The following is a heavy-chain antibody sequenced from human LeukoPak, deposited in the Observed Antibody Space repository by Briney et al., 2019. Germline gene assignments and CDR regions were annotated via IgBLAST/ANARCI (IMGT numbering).Heavy chain of an antibody. Sequence: ASVKASCKASGYTFTSYGISWVRQAPGQGLEWMGWISAYNGNTNYAQKLQGRVTMTTDTSTSTAYMELRSLRSDDTAVYYCARGRKYYDFWSGLDYWGQGTLVTVSS. J-gene: IGHJ4*02. CDR3: ARGRKYYDFWSGLDY. V-gene: IGHV1-18*01. CDR2: ISAYNGNT. CDR1: GYTFTSYG. D-gene: IGHD3-3*01.